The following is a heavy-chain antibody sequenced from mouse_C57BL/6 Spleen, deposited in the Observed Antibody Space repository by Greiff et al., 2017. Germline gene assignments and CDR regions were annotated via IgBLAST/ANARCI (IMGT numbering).Heavy chain of an antibody. CDR2: IYPGSGST. V-gene: IGHV1-55*01. J-gene: IGHJ4*01. Sequence: VQLQQPGAELVKPGASVTMSCTASGYTFTSYWITWVKQRPEQGLGWIGDIYPGSGSTNYNAKFKSKATLTVDTSSSAAYMQLSSLTSEDSSFYYCARGDGNLGMDDWGQGTSVTVSS. CDR1: GYTFTSYW. D-gene: IGHD2-1*01. CDR3: ARGDGNLGMDD.